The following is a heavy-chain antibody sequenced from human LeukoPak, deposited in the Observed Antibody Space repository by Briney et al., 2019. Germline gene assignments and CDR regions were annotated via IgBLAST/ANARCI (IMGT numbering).Heavy chain of an antibody. D-gene: IGHD5-18*01. CDR2: INQDGSQK. Sequence: QPGGSRRLSCAASGFTFSGYWISWVRQAPGKGLEWVANINQDGSQKYYVDSVKGRFTISRDNAKNSLYLQMNSLRAEDTAVYYCATVRTYTNFDYWGQGTLVTVSS. J-gene: IGHJ4*02. CDR1: GFTFSGYW. CDR3: ATVRTYTNFDY. V-gene: IGHV3-7*05.